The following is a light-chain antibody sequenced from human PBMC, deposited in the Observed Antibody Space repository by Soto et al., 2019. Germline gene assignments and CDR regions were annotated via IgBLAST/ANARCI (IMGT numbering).Light chain of an antibody. J-gene: IGKJ1*01. CDR3: QQYDSYSPWT. CDR1: ETISSW. Sequence: DIQMTQSPSTLSASVGDRVIITCRASETISSWLAWYQQKPGKAPKLLIYQASSLESGVPSRFSGSGSGTEFSLAISSLQPDDFATYYCQQYDSYSPWTFGQGTKVEVK. CDR2: QAS. V-gene: IGKV1-5*03.